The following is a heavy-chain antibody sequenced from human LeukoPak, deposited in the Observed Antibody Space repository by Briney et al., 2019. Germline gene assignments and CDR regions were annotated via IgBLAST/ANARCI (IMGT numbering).Heavy chain of an antibody. J-gene: IGHJ5*02. CDR2: IDPNSGGR. V-gene: IGHV1-2*02. Sequence: GASVKVSCKPSGYSFYDFYMHWVRQAPGQGLEWMGWIDPNSGGRNYAQKFQGRVTMTRDTSTSTAYMVLSSLTSDDTAVYYCARGGCSGGSCYSSWFDPWGQGTLVSVSS. D-gene: IGHD2-15*01. CDR1: GYSFYDFY. CDR3: ARGGCSGGSCYSSWFDP.